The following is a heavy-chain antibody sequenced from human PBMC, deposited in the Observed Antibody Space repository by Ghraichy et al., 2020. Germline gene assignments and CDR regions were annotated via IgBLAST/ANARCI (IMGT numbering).Heavy chain of an antibody. Sequence: SETLSLTCAVYGGSFSGYYWSWIRQPPGKGLEWIGEINHSGSTNYNPSLKSRVTISVDTSKNQFSLKLSSVTAADTAVYYCARGTADILTGRFDYWGQGTLVTVSS. J-gene: IGHJ4*02. D-gene: IGHD3-9*01. CDR2: INHSGST. CDR1: GGSFSGYY. CDR3: ARGTADILTGRFDY. V-gene: IGHV4-34*01.